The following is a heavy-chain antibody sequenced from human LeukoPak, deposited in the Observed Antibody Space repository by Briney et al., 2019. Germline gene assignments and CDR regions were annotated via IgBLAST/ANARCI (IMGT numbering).Heavy chain of an antibody. J-gene: IGHJ4*02. CDR1: GFTFSSYS. V-gene: IGHV3-21*01. CDR2: ISSSSSYI. CDR3: VGAVADSTGHHYFDY. D-gene: IGHD3-22*01. Sequence: GGSLRLSCAASGFTFSSYSMNWVRQAPGKGLEWVSSISSSSSYIYYADSVKGRFTISRDNAKNSLYLQMNSLRAEDTAVYYCVGAVADSTGHHYFDYWGQGTLVTVSS.